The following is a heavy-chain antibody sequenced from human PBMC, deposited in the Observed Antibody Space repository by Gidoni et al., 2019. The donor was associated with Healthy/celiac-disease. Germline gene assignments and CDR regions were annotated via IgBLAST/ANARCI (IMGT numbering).Heavy chain of an antibody. CDR3: AKAHGDPPYYYYYGMDV. D-gene: IGHD4-17*01. Sequence: EVQLLESGGGLVQPGGSLRLSCAASGFTFSSYAMGWVRQAPGKGLEWVSAISGSGGSTYYADSVKGRFTISRDNSKNTLYLQMNSLRAEDTAVYYCAKAHGDPPYYYYYGMDVWGQGTTVTVSS. CDR1: GFTFSSYA. CDR2: ISGSGGST. J-gene: IGHJ6*02. V-gene: IGHV3-23*01.